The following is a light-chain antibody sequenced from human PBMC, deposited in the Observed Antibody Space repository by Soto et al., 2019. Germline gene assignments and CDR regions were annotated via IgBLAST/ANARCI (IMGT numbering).Light chain of an antibody. V-gene: IGLV2-11*01. J-gene: IGLJ3*02. Sequence: QSALTQPRSVSGSPGQSVTISCTGTSSDVGGYNYVSWYQQHPGKAPKLMIYDVSKRPSGVPDRFSGSKSGNTASLTISGLQAEDEADYYCCSYASSCTLVFGGGTKVTVL. CDR1: SSDVGGYNY. CDR2: DVS. CDR3: CSYASSCTLV.